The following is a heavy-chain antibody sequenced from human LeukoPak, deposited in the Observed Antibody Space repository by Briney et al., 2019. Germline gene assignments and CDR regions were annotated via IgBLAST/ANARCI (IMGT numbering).Heavy chain of an antibody. CDR2: IRSKAYGGTT. V-gene: IGHV3-49*04. CDR3: IRELWNSGYENYFGY. J-gene: IGHJ4*02. D-gene: IGHD6-25*01. Sequence: GGSLRLSCTVSGCTFGDYAMKWVRQAPGKGLEWVGCIRSKAYGGTTEYAASVKGRFIISRDDSKSIAYLQMNSLKTEDTAVYYCIRELWNSGYENYFGYWGQGTLVTVSS. CDR1: GCTFGDYA.